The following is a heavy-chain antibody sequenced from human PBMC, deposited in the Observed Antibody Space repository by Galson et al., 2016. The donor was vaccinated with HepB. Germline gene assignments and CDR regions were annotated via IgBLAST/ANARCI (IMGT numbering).Heavy chain of an antibody. CDR3: GKHGGFYY. V-gene: IGHV3-23*01. D-gene: IGHD3-16*01. Sequence: SLRLSCAASGFSFSTSGMSWARQAPGRGLEWVSGITPSGDATHYADFVKGRFTITTDNSKNTLYLYLKNVTAGDTAIYYCGKHGGFYYWGQGALVTVSS. CDR2: ITPSGDAT. J-gene: IGHJ4*02. CDR1: GFSFSTSG.